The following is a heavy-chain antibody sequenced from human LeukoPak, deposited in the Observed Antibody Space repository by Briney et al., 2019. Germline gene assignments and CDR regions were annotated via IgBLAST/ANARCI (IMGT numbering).Heavy chain of an antibody. Sequence: GGSLRLSCTGSGFAFGNYGMTWVRQPPGKGLEWVSAITGSGGSTRYTDSVTGRFTISRDNSGNTLFLQMNSLRAEDTAVYYCAKDPNGDYLGAFDFWGPGTLVTVSS. J-gene: IGHJ3*01. CDR1: GFAFGNYG. V-gene: IGHV3-23*01. D-gene: IGHD4-17*01. CDR3: AKDPNGDYLGAFDF. CDR2: ITGSGGST.